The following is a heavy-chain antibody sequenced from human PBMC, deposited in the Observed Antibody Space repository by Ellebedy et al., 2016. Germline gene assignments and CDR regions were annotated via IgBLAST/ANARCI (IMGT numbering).Heavy chain of an antibody. J-gene: IGHJ4*02. CDR3: ARDSGRASHFRTCGDY. Sequence: ASVKVSCKASGYTFNTYAISGVRQVPGQGLEWLGWISTHNGNTDYAQNFQDRVTMTTDTSTGTVYMELRSLISDDTAVYYCARDSGRASHFRTCGDYWGQGTLVTVSS. CDR2: ISTHNGNT. V-gene: IGHV1-18*01. D-gene: IGHD1-14*01. CDR1: GYTFNTYA.